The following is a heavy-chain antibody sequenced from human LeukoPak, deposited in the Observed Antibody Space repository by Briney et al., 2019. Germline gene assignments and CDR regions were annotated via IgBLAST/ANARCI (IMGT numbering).Heavy chain of an antibody. CDR1: GLNFDDSA. CDR2: ISADGGST. Sequence: GGSLRLSCVASGLNFDDSAMHWVRQAPGKGLEWVSLISADGGSTFSADSVKGRFSISRDNRKNSLYLQMNSLRSDDTAMYYCAKESGKFDYWGQGTMVGVSS. J-gene: IGHJ4*02. V-gene: IGHV3-43*02. CDR3: AKESGKFDY.